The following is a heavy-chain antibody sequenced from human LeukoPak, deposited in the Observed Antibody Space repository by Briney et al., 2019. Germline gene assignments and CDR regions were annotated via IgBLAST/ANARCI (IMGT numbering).Heavy chain of an antibody. J-gene: IGHJ5*02. D-gene: IGHD2-15*01. V-gene: IGHV3-33*01. CDR1: GFTFNNYG. CDR2: IWYDGSKT. Sequence: PGGSLRLSCAASGFTFNNYGFHWVRQAPGKGLEWVAVIWYDGSKTYYVDSVKGRFTISRDNSENTVYLQMNSLRAEDTAMYYCARDGSGGAYAWFDPWGQGTLVTVSS. CDR3: ARDGSGGAYAWFDP.